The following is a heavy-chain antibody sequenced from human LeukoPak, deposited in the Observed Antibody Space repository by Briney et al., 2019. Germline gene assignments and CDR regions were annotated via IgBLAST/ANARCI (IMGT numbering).Heavy chain of an antibody. Sequence: ASVKVSCKASGYTFTGYYMHWVRQAPGQGLEGMGWINPNSGGTNYAQKFQGRVTMTRDTSISTAYMELSRLRSDDTAVYYCARDSGGQKPLNLFDPWGQGTLVTVSS. J-gene: IGHJ5*02. CDR1: GYTFTGYY. CDR3: ARDSGGQKPLNLFDP. V-gene: IGHV1-2*02. D-gene: IGHD2-8*02. CDR2: INPNSGGT.